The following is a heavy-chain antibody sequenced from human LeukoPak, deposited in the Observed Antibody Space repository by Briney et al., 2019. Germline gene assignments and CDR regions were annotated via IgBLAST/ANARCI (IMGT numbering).Heavy chain of an antibody. D-gene: IGHD3/OR15-3a*01. V-gene: IGHV3-23*01. CDR2: SSPGGSSS. CDR3: AKSSIQPHYYYFGLDV. J-gene: IGHJ6*02. Sequence: GGSLRLSCLVSGAQMSNYAMTWVRQVPGKGLGWLSVSSPGGSSSYYADAVKGRFTISRDNSINTVFLQMDNLRVEDTALYYCAKSSIQPHYYYFGLDVWGQGTTVIVSS. CDR1: GAQMSNYA.